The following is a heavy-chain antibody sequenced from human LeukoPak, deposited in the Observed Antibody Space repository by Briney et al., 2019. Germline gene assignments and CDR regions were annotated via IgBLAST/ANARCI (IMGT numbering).Heavy chain of an antibody. V-gene: IGHV4-59*08. CDR2: IYYSGST. CDR3: ARLWIGLEIEDQN. D-gene: IGHD2-2*03. J-gene: IGHJ4*02. CDR1: GGSISSYY. Sequence: PSETLSLTCTVSGGSISSYYWSWIRQPPGKGLEWIGYIYYSGSTNYNPSLKSRVTISVDTSKNQFSLKLSSVTAADTAVYYCARLWIGLEIEDQNWGQGTLVTVSS.